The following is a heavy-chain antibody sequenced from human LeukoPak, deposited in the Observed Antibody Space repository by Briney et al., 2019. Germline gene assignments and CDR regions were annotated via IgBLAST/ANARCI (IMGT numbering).Heavy chain of an antibody. CDR3: ARVNYYYDSSGSYDY. J-gene: IGHJ4*02. D-gene: IGHD3-22*01. Sequence: VASVKVSCKASGYTFTSYGISWVRQAPGQGLEWMGWISAYNGNSNYAQKLQGRVTMTTDTSTSTAYMELRSLRSDDTAVYYCARVNYYYDSSGSYDYWGQGTLVTVSS. V-gene: IGHV1-18*01. CDR2: ISAYNGNS. CDR1: GYTFTSYG.